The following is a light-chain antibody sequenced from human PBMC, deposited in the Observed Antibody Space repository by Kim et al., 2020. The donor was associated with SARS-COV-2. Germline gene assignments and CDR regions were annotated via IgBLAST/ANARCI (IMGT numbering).Light chain of an antibody. Sequence: QSALTQPASVSGSPGQSITISCTGTSSDVGGYNYVSWYQQHPGKAPKLMIYDVSKRPSGVSNRFSGSKSGNTASLTISGLQAEDDADYYCSSYTSSSRVFGGGTQLTVL. V-gene: IGLV2-14*01. CDR2: DVS. CDR1: SSDVGGYNY. CDR3: SSYTSSSRV. J-gene: IGLJ3*02.